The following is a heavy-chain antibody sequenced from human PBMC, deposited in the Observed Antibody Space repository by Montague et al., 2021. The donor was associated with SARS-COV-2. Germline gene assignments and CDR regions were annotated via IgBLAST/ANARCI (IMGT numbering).Heavy chain of an antibody. J-gene: IGHJ3*02. V-gene: IGHV4-38-2*02. Sequence: SETLSLTCTVSGYSISTGYYWGWIRQPPGKGLEWIGTIYHSESTYFNPSLKSRVTISVDTSKNQFSLNLSSVTAADTAVYYCAKVAGSHDTFDIWGRGTMVTVSS. CDR2: IYHSEST. CDR1: GYSISTGYY. CDR3: AKVAGSHDTFDI. D-gene: IGHD6-19*01.